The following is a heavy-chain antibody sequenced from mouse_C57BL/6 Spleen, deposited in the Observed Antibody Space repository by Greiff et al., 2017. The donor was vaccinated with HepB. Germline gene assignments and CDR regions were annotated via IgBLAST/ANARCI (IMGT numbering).Heavy chain of an antibody. CDR3: ARRGGQLRAMDY. J-gene: IGHJ4*01. D-gene: IGHD3-3*01. Sequence: EVQVVESGPELVKPGASVKIPCKASGYTFTDYNMDWVKQSHGKSLEWIGDINPNNGGTIYNQKFKGKATLTVDKSSSTAYMELRSLTSEDTAVYYCARRGGQLRAMDYWGQGTSVTVSS. CDR2: INPNNGGT. V-gene: IGHV1-18*01. CDR1: GYTFTDYN.